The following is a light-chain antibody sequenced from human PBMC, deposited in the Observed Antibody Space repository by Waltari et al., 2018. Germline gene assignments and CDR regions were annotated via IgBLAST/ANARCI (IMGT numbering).Light chain of an antibody. V-gene: IGLV4-69*01. CDR2: LNTDGSH. CDR1: SGHSTYP. J-gene: IGLJ2*01. CDR3: QTWDTDSYVI. Sequence: QLVLTQSPSASASLGASVKLTCTLSSGHSTYPIAWHQQQPEKGPRYLMKLNTDGSHNEGDGIPDRFSGSSSGAERYLTISSLQSEDEADYYCQTWDTDSYVIFGGGTKLTVL.